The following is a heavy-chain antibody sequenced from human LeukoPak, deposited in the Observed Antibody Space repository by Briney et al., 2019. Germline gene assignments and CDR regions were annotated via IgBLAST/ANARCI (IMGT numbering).Heavy chain of an antibody. V-gene: IGHV4-59*01. CDR2: IYSSGST. CDR3: ARGVSGYSKVDY. Sequence: SSETLSLTCTVSGGSIINYYWSWIRQPPGKGLEWIGYIYSSGSTNYNPSLKSRVTVSVDTSKNQFSLKLSSVTAADTAVYYCARGVSGYSKVDYWGQGILVTVSS. CDR1: GGSIINYY. J-gene: IGHJ4*02. D-gene: IGHD5-12*01.